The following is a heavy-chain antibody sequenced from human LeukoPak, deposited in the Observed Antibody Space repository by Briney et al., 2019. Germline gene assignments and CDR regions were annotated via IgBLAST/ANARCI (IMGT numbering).Heavy chain of an antibody. CDR1: GGSISSSSYY. CDR3: ARRYCSGGSCYYFDY. D-gene: IGHD2-15*01. CDR2: IYYSGST. J-gene: IGHJ4*02. Sequence: KPSETLSLTCTVSGGSISSSSYYWGWIRQPPGKGLEWIGSIYYSGSTYYNPPLKSRVTISVDTSKNQFSLKLSSVTAADTAVYYCARRYCSGGSCYYFDYWGQGTLVTVSS. V-gene: IGHV4-39*01.